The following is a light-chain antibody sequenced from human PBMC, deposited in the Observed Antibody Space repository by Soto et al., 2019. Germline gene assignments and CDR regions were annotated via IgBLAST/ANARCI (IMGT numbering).Light chain of an antibody. J-gene: IGKJ5*01. CDR2: DAS. CDR3: QQYDNLPT. Sequence: DIQMTQSPSSLSASLGDRFTIACHVSLNINNYLNWYQQKPGRAPKLLIYDASNLEAGVPSRFRGSGSGTDFTFTISRLQPEDIATYYCQQYDNLPTFGQGTRLEIK. CDR1: LNINNY. V-gene: IGKV1-33*01.